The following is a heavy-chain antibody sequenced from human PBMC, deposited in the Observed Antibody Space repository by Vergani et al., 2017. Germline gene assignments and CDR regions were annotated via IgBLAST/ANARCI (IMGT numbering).Heavy chain of an antibody. CDR2: IYPGDSDT. J-gene: IGHJ4*02. D-gene: IGHD5-12*01. CDR3: ARQSGVKQATSEFDY. Sequence: EVQLVQSGAEVQTPGESLNISCKVSGYIFTIYWIGWVRQMPGKGLGWMGIIYPGDSDTRYSPSFQGQITISADKSISTAYRQWSSLKDSDTAMYYCARQSGVKQATSEFDYWGQGTLVTVSS. V-gene: IGHV5-51*01. CDR1: GYIFTIYW.